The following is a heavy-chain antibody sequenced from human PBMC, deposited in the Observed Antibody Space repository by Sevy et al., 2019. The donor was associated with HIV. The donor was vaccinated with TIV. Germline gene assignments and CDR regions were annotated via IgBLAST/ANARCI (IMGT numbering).Heavy chain of an antibody. Sequence: SETLSLTCSVSGDSFSNYYWNWIRQPPGKGLEWIAYIYYSGSTNYNPSLKSRVTISVDTSKNQFSLKLSSVTAADTAVYYCARGASGYFDPLDYWGQGTLVTVSS. CDR3: ARGASGYFDPLDY. CDR2: IYYSGST. J-gene: IGHJ4*02. V-gene: IGHV4-59*01. D-gene: IGHD3-10*01. CDR1: GDSFSNYY.